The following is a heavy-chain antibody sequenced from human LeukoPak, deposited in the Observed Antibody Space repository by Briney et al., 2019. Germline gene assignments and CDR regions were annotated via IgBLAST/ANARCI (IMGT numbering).Heavy chain of an antibody. CDR2: INPNSGGT. J-gene: IGHJ5*02. Sequence: GASVKVSCKASGYIFTGYYMHWVRQAPGQGLEWMGWINPNSGGTNYAQKFQGRVTMTRDTSISTAYMELSRLRSDDTAVYYCARGRRIAAANWFDPWGQGTLVTVSS. V-gene: IGHV1-2*02. CDR1: GYIFTGYY. D-gene: IGHD6-13*01. CDR3: ARGRRIAAANWFDP.